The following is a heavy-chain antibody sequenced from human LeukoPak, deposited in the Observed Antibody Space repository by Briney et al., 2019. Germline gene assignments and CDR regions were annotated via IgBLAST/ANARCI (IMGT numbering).Heavy chain of an antibody. CDR1: GFTFGDYA. CDR3: TRDRRGDYPHFDY. J-gene: IGHJ4*02. V-gene: IGHV3-49*04. CDR2: IRVEAYGGTT. D-gene: IGHD4-17*01. Sequence: GGSLRLSCTGSGFTFGDYAISWVSQAPGKGLEWLGFIRVEAYGGTTDYAASVRGRFSISRDDSKSIAYLQMNSLKTEDTAVYYCTRDRRGDYPHFDYWGQGTLVTVSS.